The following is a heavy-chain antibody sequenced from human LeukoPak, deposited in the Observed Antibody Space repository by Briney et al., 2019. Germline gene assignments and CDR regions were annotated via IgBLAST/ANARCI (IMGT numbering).Heavy chain of an antibody. CDR3: ARNRPTVVTPYYFVY. V-gene: IGHV3-48*04. CDR2: ISSSSSTI. CDR1: GFTFSSYS. D-gene: IGHD4-23*01. J-gene: IGHJ4*02. Sequence: GGSLRLPCAASGFTFSSYSMNWVRQAPGKGLEWVSYISSSSSTIYYADSVKGRFTISRDNAKNSLYLQMNSLRAEDTAVYYCARNRPTVVTPYYFVYWGQGTLVTVSS.